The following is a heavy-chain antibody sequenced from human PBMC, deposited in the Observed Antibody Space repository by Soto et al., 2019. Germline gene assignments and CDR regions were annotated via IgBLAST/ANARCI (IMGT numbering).Heavy chain of an antibody. CDR2: IIPIFGTA. V-gene: IGHV1-69*13. Sequence: SVKVSCKASGGTFSSYAISWVRQAPGQGLEWMGGIIPIFGTANYAQKFQGRVTITADESTSTAYMELSSLRSEDTAVYYCAKGSSGWYEHWYFDLWGRGTLVTVS. D-gene: IGHD6-19*01. J-gene: IGHJ2*01. CDR1: GGTFSSYA. CDR3: AKGSSGWYEHWYFDL.